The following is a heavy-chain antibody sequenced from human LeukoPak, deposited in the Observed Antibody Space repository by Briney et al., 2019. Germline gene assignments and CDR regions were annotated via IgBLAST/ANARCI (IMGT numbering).Heavy chain of an antibody. J-gene: IGHJ6*03. Sequence: PSETLSLTCTVSGGSIRSYYWSWIRQPPWKGLEWIVYIYYSGSTNYNPSLKSRVTISVDTSKNQFSLKLSSVTAADTAVYYCARGVPTYYDFWSGYYEGVYYYYYMDVWGKGTTVTVSS. CDR3: ARGVPTYYDFWSGYYEGVYYYYYMDV. CDR2: IYYSGST. CDR1: GGSIRSYY. V-gene: IGHV4-59*01. D-gene: IGHD3-3*01.